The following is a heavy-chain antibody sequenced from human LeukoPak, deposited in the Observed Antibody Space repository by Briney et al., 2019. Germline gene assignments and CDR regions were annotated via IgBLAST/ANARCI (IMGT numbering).Heavy chain of an antibody. CDR3: ARGPKWLRFCDY. V-gene: IGHV4-34*01. CDR1: GGSFSGYY. Sequence: SETLSLTCAVYGGSFSGYYWSWIRQPPGKGLEWIGEINHSGSTNYNPSLKSRVTISVDTSKNQFSLKLSSVTAVDTAVYYCARGPKWLRFCDYWGQGTLVTVSS. CDR2: INHSGST. D-gene: IGHD5-12*01. J-gene: IGHJ4*02.